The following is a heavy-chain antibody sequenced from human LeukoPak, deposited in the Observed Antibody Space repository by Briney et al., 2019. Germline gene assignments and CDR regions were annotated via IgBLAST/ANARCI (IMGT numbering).Heavy chain of an antibody. CDR3: ARNANGYSSGWYVVDY. V-gene: IGHV4-59*01. CDR1: GGSISSYY. CDR2: IYYSGST. Sequence: SETLSLTCTVSGGSISSYYWSWLRQPPGKGLEWIGYIYYSGSTNYNPSLKSRVTISVDTSKNQFSLKLSSVTAADTAVYYCARNANGYSSGWYVVDYWGQGTLVTVSS. D-gene: IGHD6-19*01. J-gene: IGHJ4*02.